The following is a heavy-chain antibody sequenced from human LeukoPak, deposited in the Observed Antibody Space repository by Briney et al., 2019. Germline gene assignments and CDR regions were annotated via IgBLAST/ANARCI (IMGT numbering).Heavy chain of an antibody. Sequence: ASVKVSCKAPGDTFNNYPISWVRQAPGQGLEWMGWISTYNGNTNYAQKLQGRVTMTTDTATSTAYMELRSLRSEDTAVYYCARTDGQTGEGAFDIWGQGTMVTVSS. CDR3: ARTDGQTGEGAFDI. CDR2: ISTYNGNT. J-gene: IGHJ3*02. D-gene: IGHD7-27*01. CDR1: GDTFNNYP. V-gene: IGHV1-18*01.